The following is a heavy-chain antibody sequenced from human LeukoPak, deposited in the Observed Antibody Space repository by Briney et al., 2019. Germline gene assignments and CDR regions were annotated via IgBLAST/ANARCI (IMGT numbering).Heavy chain of an antibody. Sequence: ASVKVSCKASGYTFTSYAMHWVRQAPGQRLEWMGWINAGNGNTKYSQKFQGRVTITRDTSASRAYMELSSLRSEDTAVYYCAGTYYYDSSGYYPAFDYWGQGTLVTVSS. J-gene: IGHJ4*02. D-gene: IGHD3-22*01. CDR3: AGTYYYDSSGYYPAFDY. CDR2: INAGNGNT. CDR1: GYTFTSYA. V-gene: IGHV1-3*01.